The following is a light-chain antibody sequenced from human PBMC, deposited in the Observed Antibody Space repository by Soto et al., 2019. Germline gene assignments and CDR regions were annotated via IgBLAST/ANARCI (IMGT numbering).Light chain of an antibody. CDR3: ASWDDTLQGRV. V-gene: IGLV1-44*01. Sequence: QAVVTQPPSASGTPGQRVTIYCSGSSSHIGGNIVLWYQQVPGTAPKFLIYSDNERPSGVPDRFSASKSGTSASLAISGLQSEDEADYYCASWDDTLQGRVFGGGTKVTVL. CDR2: SDN. J-gene: IGLJ3*02. CDR1: SSHIGGNI.